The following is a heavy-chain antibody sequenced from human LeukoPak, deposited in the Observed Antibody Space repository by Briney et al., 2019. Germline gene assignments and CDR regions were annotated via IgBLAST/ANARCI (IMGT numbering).Heavy chain of an antibody. CDR1: GFTLSNAW. V-gene: IGHV3-15*01. CDR2: IKSKTDGGTTDGGTT. D-gene: IGHD2/OR15-2a*01. CDR3: TTFLLG. J-gene: IGHJ4*02. Sequence: GGSLRLSCAPSGFTLSNAWMSWVPQAPGKGLEWVGRIKSKTDGGTTDGGTTDYAAPVKDRFTISRDDSKNTLYLQMNSLKTEDTAVYYCTTFLLGGGQGTLVTVSS.